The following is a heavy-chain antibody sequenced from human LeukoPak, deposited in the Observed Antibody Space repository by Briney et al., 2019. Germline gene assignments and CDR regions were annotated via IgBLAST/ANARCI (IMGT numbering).Heavy chain of an antibody. J-gene: IGHJ6*02. CDR3: AKDSSYGMDV. Sequence: GSLRLSCEASGFTFTSYAMSWVRQAPGKGLEWVLAISGSGGSTYYADSVKGRFTISRDNSKNTLYLQMNSLRAEDTAVYYCAKDSSYGMDVWGQGTMVTVSS. CDR1: GFTFTSYA. CDR2: ISGSGGST. V-gene: IGHV3-23*01.